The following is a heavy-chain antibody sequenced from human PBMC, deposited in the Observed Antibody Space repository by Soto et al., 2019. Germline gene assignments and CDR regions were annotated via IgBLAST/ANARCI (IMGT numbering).Heavy chain of an antibody. Sequence: PGGSLRLSCAASGFTFSSYGMHWVRQAPGKGLEWVAVIWYDGSNKCYADSVKGRFTISRDNSKNTLYLQMNSLRAEDTAVYYCARDLAHLTYYYYGMDVWGQGTTVTVSS. V-gene: IGHV3-33*01. CDR1: GFTFSSYG. J-gene: IGHJ6*02. CDR2: IWYDGSNK. D-gene: IGHD3-16*01. CDR3: ARDLAHLTYYYYGMDV.